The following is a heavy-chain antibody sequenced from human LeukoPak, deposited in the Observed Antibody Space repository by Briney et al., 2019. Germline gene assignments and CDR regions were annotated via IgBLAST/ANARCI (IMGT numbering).Heavy chain of an antibody. CDR1: GFTFDDYV. J-gene: IGHJ4*02. CDR3: AKDLYRTSAYFDY. Sequence: PGGSLTLFCAASGFTFDDYVVHWVRQAPGKGLEWVSLISGDGGSTYYADSVKGPFTISRDNSKNSLYLQMNSLRTEDTALYYCAKDLYRTSAYFDYWGQGPLVTVSS. V-gene: IGHV3-43*02. D-gene: IGHD2-2*01. CDR2: ISGDGGST.